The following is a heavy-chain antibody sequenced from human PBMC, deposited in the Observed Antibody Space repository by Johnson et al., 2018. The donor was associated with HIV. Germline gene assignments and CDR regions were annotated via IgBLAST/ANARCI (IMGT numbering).Heavy chain of an antibody. CDR1: GFTFSSYA. Sequence: QVQLVESGGGLVQPGGSLRLSCAASGFTFSSYAMHWVRQAPGKGLEWVAVISYDANGQHYADSVKGRFAISRGYSKMTLYLQMNSLRAEDAAVYCCANSGLWGPMNWGQGTMVTVSS. J-gene: IGHJ3*01. CDR3: ANSGLWGPMN. D-gene: IGHD4/OR15-4a*01. CDR2: ISYDANGQ. V-gene: IGHV3-30*09.